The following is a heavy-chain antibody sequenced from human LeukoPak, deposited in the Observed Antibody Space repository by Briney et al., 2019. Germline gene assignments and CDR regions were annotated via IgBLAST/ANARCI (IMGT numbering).Heavy chain of an antibody. J-gene: IGHJ3*02. V-gene: IGHV3-66*01. Sequence: GGSLRLSCAASGFTVSSNYMSWVRQAPGKGLEWVSVIYSGSSTYYADSVKGRFTISRDNSKNTLYLQMNSLRAEDTAVYYCARVEQQLEAFDIWGQGTMVTVSS. CDR2: IYSGSST. CDR1: GFTVSSNY. D-gene: IGHD6-13*01. CDR3: ARVEQQLEAFDI.